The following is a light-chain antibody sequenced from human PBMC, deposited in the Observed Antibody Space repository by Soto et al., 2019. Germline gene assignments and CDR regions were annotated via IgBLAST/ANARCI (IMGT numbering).Light chain of an antibody. CDR3: QQSYNTPRT. J-gene: IGKJ3*01. CDR1: QSISSY. CDR2: GTS. Sequence: DIPMTQSPSSLSASVGDRVTITCRASQSISSYLNWYQHKPGKAPKLLIYGTSTLQSGVPSRFSGSGSATDFTLTITSVQPEDFGTYYCQQSYNTPRTFGPGTKVEIK. V-gene: IGKV1-39*01.